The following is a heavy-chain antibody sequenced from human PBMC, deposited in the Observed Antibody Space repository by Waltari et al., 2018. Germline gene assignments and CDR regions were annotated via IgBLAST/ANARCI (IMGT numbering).Heavy chain of an antibody. CDR1: GARVPGQA. Sequence: QLLKSWPEAWQPGPWAWVSCKASGARVPGQAFRCIRQAPGQGLEWMGGIIPIFGTANYAQKFQGRVTITADESTSTAYMELSSLRSEDTAVYYCARGPLPDYYMDVWGKGTTVTVSS. CDR3: ARGPLPDYYMDV. V-gene: IGHV1-69*01. J-gene: IGHJ6*03. CDR2: IIPIFGTA.